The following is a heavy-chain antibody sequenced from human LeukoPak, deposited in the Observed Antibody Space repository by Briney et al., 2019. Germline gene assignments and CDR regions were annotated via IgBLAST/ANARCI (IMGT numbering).Heavy chain of an antibody. J-gene: IGHJ4*02. D-gene: IGHD6-13*01. CDR2: INPNSGGT. CDR1: GYTFTSYY. CDR3: ARDNSSSWYFGVDY. V-gene: IGHV1-2*02. Sequence: RASVKVSCKASGYTFTSYYMHWVRQAPGQGLEWMGWINPNSGGTNYAQKFQGRVTMTRDTSISTAYMELSRLRSDDTAVYYCARDNSSSWYFGVDYWGQGTLVTVSS.